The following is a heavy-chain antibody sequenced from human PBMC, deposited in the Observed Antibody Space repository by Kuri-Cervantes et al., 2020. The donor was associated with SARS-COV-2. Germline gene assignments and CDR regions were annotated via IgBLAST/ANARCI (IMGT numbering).Heavy chain of an antibody. D-gene: IGHD6-6*01. Sequence: SQTLSLTCAISGDSVSSNSVAWNWIRQSPSRGLEWLGRTYYRSKWYNDYAVSVKSRITINPDTSKNQFSLQLNSVTPEDTAVYYCARTQGVAARRGDHNWFDPWGQGTLVTVSS. CDR2: TYYRSKWYN. CDR1: GDSVSSNSVA. J-gene: IGHJ5*02. CDR3: ARTQGVAARRGDHNWFDP. V-gene: IGHV6-1*01.